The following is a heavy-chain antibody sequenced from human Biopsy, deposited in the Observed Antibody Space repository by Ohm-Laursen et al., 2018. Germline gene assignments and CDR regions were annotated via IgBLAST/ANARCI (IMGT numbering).Heavy chain of an antibody. CDR1: GYSFTSYG. V-gene: IGHV1-18*01. D-gene: IGHD5/OR15-5a*01. J-gene: IGHJ4*02. CDR3: ARVTLPLYLDY. Sequence: GASVKVSCKASGYSFTSYGISWVRQAPGEGLEWTGRISGYNGNTNYAQKFQGRVTMTADTSTSTVYMEVRGLRPDDPAVYYCARVTLPLYLDYWGQGTRVSVSS. CDR2: ISGYNGNT.